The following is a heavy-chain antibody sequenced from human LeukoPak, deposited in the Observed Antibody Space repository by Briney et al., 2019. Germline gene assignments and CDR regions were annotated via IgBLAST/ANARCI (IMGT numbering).Heavy chain of an antibody. Sequence: GGSLRLSCAASGFTFSSYAMSWVRQAPGKGLEWVSAISGSGGSTYYADSVKGRFTISRDNSKNTLYLQMNSLRAEDTAVYYCARDNFGFGVPFDLWGRGTLVTVSS. J-gene: IGHJ2*01. CDR1: GFTFSSYA. CDR2: ISGSGGST. D-gene: IGHD3-10*01. CDR3: ARDNFGFGVPFDL. V-gene: IGHV3-23*01.